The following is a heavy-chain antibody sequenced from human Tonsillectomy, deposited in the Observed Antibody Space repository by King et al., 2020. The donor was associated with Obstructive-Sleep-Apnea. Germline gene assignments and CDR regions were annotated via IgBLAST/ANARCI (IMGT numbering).Heavy chain of an antibody. J-gene: IGHJ4*02. CDR1: GFTFSSYA. Sequence: EVQLVESGGGLVQPGGSLRLSWAASGFTFSSYAMSWVRQAPGKGLELVSAISGSGGSTYYADSVEGRFTISRDNSKNTLYLQMNSLRAEDTAVYYCAKSTGVATRGYDYWGQGTLVTVSS. CDR2: ISGSGGST. D-gene: IGHD5-12*01. V-gene: IGHV3-23*04. CDR3: AKSTGVATRGYDY.